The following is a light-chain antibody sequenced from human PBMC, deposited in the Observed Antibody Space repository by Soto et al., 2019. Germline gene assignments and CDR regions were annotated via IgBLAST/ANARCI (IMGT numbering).Light chain of an antibody. Sequence: QSALTQPASVSGSPGQSITISCTGTSSDVGRYNYVSWYQQHPGKAPKLMIYEVSNRPSGVSNRFSGSKSGNTASLTISGLQAEDEADYYCTSYTSSSSAVFGGGTKLIVL. J-gene: IGLJ3*02. CDR2: EVS. CDR1: SSDVGRYNY. V-gene: IGLV2-14*01. CDR3: TSYTSSSSAV.